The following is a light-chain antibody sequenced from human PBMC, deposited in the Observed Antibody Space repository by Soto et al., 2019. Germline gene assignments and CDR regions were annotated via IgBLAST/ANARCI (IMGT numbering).Light chain of an antibody. CDR3: QQYSNWPPDT. CDR1: QSVSSN. V-gene: IGKV3-15*01. Sequence: EVLMTQSPATLSVSPGERATLSCRASQSVSSNLAWYHQKPGQAPRLLIYGASTRATGVPARFSGSGSGTEFTLTISGLQSEDFAVYYCQQYSNWPPDTFGQGTKLEI. CDR2: GAS. J-gene: IGKJ2*01.